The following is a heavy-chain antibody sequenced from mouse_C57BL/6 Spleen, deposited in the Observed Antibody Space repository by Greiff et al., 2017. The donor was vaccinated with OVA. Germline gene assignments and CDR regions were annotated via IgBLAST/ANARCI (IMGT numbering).Heavy chain of an antibody. CDR3: ARGTTERYFDV. CDR2: IYPGDGDT. J-gene: IGHJ1*03. D-gene: IGHD1-1*01. CDR1: GYAFSSYW. V-gene: IGHV1-80*01. Sequence: QVQLQQSGAELVKPGASVKISCKASGYAFSSYWMNWVKQRPGKGLEWIGQIYPGDGDTNYNGKFKGKATLTADKSSSTAYMQLRSLTSEDSAVYFCARGTTERYFDVWGTGTTVTVSS.